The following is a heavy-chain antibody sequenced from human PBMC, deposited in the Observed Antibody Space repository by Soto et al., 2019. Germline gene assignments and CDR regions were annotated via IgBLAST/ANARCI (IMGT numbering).Heavy chain of an antibody. Sequence: PXASLRLALAASGLTFSSYAVHWVCQAPGKGLEWVAVISYDGSNKYYADSVKGRFTISRDKSKNTLYLQMNSLRAEDTAVYYCARDPVSMIVVVISAFDIWGQGTMVTVSS. D-gene: IGHD3-22*01. CDR3: ARDPVSMIVVVISAFDI. V-gene: IGHV3-30-3*01. CDR2: ISYDGSNK. J-gene: IGHJ3*02. CDR1: GLTFSSYA.